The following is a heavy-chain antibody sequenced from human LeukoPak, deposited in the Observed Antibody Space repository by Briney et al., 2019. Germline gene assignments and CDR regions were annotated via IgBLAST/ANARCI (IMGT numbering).Heavy chain of an antibody. D-gene: IGHD2-21*02. CDR1: GFTFNTYN. CDR2: ISFDESNK. J-gene: IGHJ2*01. V-gene: IGHV3-30-3*01. CDR3: AALWVGGIVVVTAIDDWYFDL. Sequence: GGSLRLSCAASGFTFNTYNMHWVRQAPGKGLEWLTTISFDESNKYYADSVKGRFTISRDNSKNTLYLQMNSLRAEDTAVYYCAALWVGGIVVVTAIDDWYFDLWGRGTLVTVSS.